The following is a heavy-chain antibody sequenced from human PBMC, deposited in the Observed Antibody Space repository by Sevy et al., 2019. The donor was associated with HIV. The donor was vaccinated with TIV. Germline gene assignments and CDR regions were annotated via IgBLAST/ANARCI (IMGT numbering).Heavy chain of an antibody. Sequence: GGSLRLSCGASGFAFSRYGMHWVRQAPGKGLEWVAVIWHDGNYKYYADSVKGRFTISRDNSKNTLYLQMNSLRAEDTAVYYCARFEDYWGQGTLVTVSS. V-gene: IGHV3-33*01. CDR3: ARFEDY. J-gene: IGHJ4*02. CDR1: GFAFSRYG. CDR2: IWHDGNYK.